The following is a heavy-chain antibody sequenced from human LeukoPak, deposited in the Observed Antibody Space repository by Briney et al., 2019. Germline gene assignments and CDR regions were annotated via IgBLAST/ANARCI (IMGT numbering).Heavy chain of an antibody. CDR2: IYSGGNT. Sequence: PGGSLRLSCAASGFSVSSNYMSWVRQTPGKGLECVSLIYSGGNTYYADSVKGRFTISRDHSKNTLYLQMNTLRAEDTAVYYCAREGDGYNSPIDYWGQGTLVTVSS. D-gene: IGHD5-24*01. CDR3: AREGDGYNSPIDY. V-gene: IGHV3-53*01. J-gene: IGHJ4*02. CDR1: GFSVSSNY.